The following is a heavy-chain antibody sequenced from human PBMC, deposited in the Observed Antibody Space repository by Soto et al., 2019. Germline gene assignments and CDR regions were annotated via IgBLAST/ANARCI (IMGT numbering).Heavy chain of an antibody. D-gene: IGHD7-27*01. V-gene: IGHV4-4*02. CDR2: VFHTGNT. CDR1: GDSISGSVL. J-gene: IGHJ4*02. Sequence: SETLSLTCAVSGDSISGSVLWTWVRQPPGKGLEWIGEVFHTGNTNYNPSLKSRVTMSVDKSTNEFSLKVTSVTAADTAIYYCARKAWVRFDYWGQGALVTVYS. CDR3: ARKAWVRFDY.